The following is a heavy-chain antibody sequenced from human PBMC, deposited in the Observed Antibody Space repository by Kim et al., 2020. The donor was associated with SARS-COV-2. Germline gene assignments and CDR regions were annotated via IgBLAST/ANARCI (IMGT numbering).Heavy chain of an antibody. CDR3: AGGRTGMAGFEY. J-gene: IGHJ4*02. CDR1: GFTFGDSA. CDR2: INWNGGTI. D-gene: IGHD6-13*01. Sequence: GGSLRLSCAASGFTFGDSAMHGVRQVPGQGLEWVSVINWNGGTINYVDSVKGRFTISRDNAKNSLYLQMNSLRAEDTALYYCAGGRTGMAGFEYWGQGTLVTVSS. V-gene: IGHV3-9*01.